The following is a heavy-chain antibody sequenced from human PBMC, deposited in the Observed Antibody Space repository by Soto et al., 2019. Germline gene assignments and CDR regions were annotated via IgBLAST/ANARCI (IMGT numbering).Heavy chain of an antibody. Sequence: GGSLRLSCAVSGFTFSNYWMSWVRHAPGKGLEWVANIKQDGSEKYCVGSVKGPFTISRDNAKNSVYLQMNSLRAEDTAVYYCARDPSLGELELSFDYSGQGIQVTVSS. CDR3: ARDPSLGELELSFDY. J-gene: IGHJ4*02. D-gene: IGHD3-16*02. V-gene: IGHV3-7*03. CDR1: GFTFSNYW. CDR2: IKQDGSEK.